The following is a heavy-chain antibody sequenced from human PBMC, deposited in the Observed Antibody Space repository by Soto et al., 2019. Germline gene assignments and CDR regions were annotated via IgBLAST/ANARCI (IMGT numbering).Heavy chain of an antibody. V-gene: IGHV3-30-3*01. CDR1: GFTFSSYA. Sequence: SLRLSCAASGFTFSSYAMHWVRQAPGKGLEWVAVISYDGSNKYYADSVKGRFTISRDNSKNTLYVQMNSLRAEDTAVYYCARGPSSLTRFDYWGQGTLVTVSS. J-gene: IGHJ4*02. CDR3: ARGPSSLTRFDY. CDR2: ISYDGSNK. D-gene: IGHD2-2*01.